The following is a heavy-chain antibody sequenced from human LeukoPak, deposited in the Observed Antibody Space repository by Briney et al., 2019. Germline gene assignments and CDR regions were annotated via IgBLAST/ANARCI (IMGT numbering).Heavy chain of an antibody. CDR2: INHSGST. CDR1: GGSFSGYY. Sequence: SETLSLTCAVHGGSFSGYYWSWIRQPPGKGLEWIGEINHSGSTNYNPSLKSRVTISVDTSKNQFSLKLSSVTAADTAVYYCARGYDSSGSRWYYFDYWGQGTLVTVSS. D-gene: IGHD3-22*01. CDR3: ARGYDSSGSRWYYFDY. V-gene: IGHV4-34*01. J-gene: IGHJ4*02.